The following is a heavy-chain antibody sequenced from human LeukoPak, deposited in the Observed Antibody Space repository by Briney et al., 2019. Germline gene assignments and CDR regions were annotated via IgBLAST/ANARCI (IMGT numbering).Heavy chain of an antibody. CDR2: IIPIFGTG. Sequence: ASVKVSCKASGGTFSSYAISWVRQAPGQGLEWMGRIIPIFGTGNYAQKFQGRVTITTDESTSTAYMELSSLRSEDTAVYYCARGRDIYSSSSPFDYWGQGTLVTVSS. CDR3: ARGRDIYSSSSPFDY. D-gene: IGHD6-6*01. V-gene: IGHV1-69*05. CDR1: GGTFSSYA. J-gene: IGHJ4*02.